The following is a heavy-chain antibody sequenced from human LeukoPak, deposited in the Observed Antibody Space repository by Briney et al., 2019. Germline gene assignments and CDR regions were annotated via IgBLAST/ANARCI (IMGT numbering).Heavy chain of an antibody. CDR1: GFTVSSNY. V-gene: IGHV3-66*01. Sequence: PGGSLRLSCAASGFTVSSNYMSWVRQAPGKGLEWVSVIYSGGSTYYADSVKGRFTISRDNSKNTLYLQMNSLRAEDTAVYYCARVSTEGFNWFDPWGQGTLVTVSS. D-gene: IGHD2-2*01. CDR3: ARVSTEGFNWFDP. CDR2: IYSGGST. J-gene: IGHJ5*02.